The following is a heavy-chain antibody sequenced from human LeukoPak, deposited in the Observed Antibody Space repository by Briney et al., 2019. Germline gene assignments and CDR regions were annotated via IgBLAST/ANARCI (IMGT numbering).Heavy chain of an antibody. D-gene: IGHD2-15*01. CDR1: GFTFSNYA. CDR3: ARDRGSGLLGDAFDI. J-gene: IGHJ3*02. CDR2: ISSSSSYI. Sequence: GGSLRLSCDASGFTFSNYAMHWVRQAPGKGVEWVSSISSSSSYIYYADSVKGRFTISRDNAKNSLYLQMNSLRAEDTAVYYCARDRGSGLLGDAFDIWGQGTMVTVSS. V-gene: IGHV3-21*01.